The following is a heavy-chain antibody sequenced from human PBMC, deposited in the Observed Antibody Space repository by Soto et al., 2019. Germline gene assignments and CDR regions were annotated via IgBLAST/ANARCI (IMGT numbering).Heavy chain of an antibody. CDR2: INHSGST. V-gene: IGHV4-34*01. D-gene: IGHD1-26*01. CDR1: GGSFSGYY. Sequence: SETLSLTCAVYGGSFSGYYWSWIRQPPGKGLEWIGEINHSGSTNYKPSLKSRVTISVDTSKNQISLRLSSVTAADTAVYYCARARKSGNYSPYYYYGMDVWGQGPSVT. J-gene: IGHJ6*02. CDR3: ARARKSGNYSPYYYYGMDV.